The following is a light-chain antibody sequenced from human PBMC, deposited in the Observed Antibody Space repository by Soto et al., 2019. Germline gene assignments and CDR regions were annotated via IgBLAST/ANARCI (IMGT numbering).Light chain of an antibody. CDR2: DVN. CDR3: SSYTSSSTLV. CDR1: SSDVGGYNY. J-gene: IGLJ1*01. Sequence: QSALTQPASVSGSPGQSISISCTGTSSDVGGYNYVSWYQQHPGKAPKLMIYDVNNRPSGVSDRFSGSKSGNTASLTISGLQAEDEAVYYCSSYTSSSTLVFGTGTKLTVL. V-gene: IGLV2-14*01.